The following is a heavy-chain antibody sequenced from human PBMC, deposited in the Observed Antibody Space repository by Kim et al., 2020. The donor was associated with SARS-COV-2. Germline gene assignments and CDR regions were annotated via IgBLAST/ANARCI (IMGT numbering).Heavy chain of an antibody. V-gene: IGHV3-30*04. D-gene: IGHD1-26*01. CDR2: ISYDGSNK. J-gene: IGHJ5*02. CDR1: GFTFSSYA. CDR3: ARDGEGQAQVKWELNDWFDP. Sequence: GGSLRLSCAASGFTFSSYAMHWVRQAPGKGLEWVAVISYDGSNKYYADSVKGRFTISRDNSKNTLYLQMNSLRAEDTAVYYCARDGEGQAQVKWELNDWFDPWGQGTLVTVSS.